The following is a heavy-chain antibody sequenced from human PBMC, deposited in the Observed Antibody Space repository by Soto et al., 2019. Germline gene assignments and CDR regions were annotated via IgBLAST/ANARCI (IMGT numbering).Heavy chain of an antibody. J-gene: IGHJ6*02. D-gene: IGHD3-3*01. V-gene: IGHV5-51*01. CDR1: GYSFTSYW. CDR3: ARHRRITIFGVVPRAKTDYYYYGMDV. Sequence: PGEALKISCKGSGYSFTSYWIGWVRQMPGKGLEWMGIIYPGDSDTRYSPSFQGQVTISADKSISTAYLQWSSLKASDTAMYYCARHRRITIFGVVPRAKTDYYYYGMDVWGQGTTVTVSS. CDR2: IYPGDSDT.